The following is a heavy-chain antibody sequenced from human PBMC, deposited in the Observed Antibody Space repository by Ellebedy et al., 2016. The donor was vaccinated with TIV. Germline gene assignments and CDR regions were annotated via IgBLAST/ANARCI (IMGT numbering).Heavy chain of an antibody. CDR3: ARDRFYGDYSYYSMDV. J-gene: IGHJ6*03. CDR2: INPTGGST. D-gene: IGHD4-17*01. Sequence: AASVKVSCKASGYTFTSYYMHWVRQAPGQGLEWMGIINPTGGSTSYAQKFQGRVTMTRDTSTSTVYMELSSLRSEDTAVYYCARDRFYGDYSYYSMDVWGKGTTVTVSS. CDR1: GYTFTSYY. V-gene: IGHV1-46*01.